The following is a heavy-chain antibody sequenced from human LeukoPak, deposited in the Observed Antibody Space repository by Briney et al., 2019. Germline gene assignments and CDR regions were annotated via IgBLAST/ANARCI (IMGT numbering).Heavy chain of an antibody. Sequence: PSGTLSLTCIVSGGAISHYYWSWIRQPPGKGLEWIGYIYYSGSPNYNPSLKSRVTISVDTSKNQFSLKLTSVTAADTAVYHCARGRYGGNCGFFDYWGQGTLVSVSS. V-gene: IGHV4-59*01. J-gene: IGHJ4*02. CDR1: GGAISHYY. D-gene: IGHD4-23*01. CDR3: ARGRYGGNCGFFDY. CDR2: IYYSGSP.